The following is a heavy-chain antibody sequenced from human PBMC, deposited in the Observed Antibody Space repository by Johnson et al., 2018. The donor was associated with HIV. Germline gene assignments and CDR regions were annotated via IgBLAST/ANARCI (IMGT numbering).Heavy chain of an antibody. CDR3: ARASPNYYDSSGYFPLDAFDI. J-gene: IGHJ3*02. CDR1: GFTFSRYN. D-gene: IGHD3-22*01. V-gene: IGHV3-30*04. Sequence: QVQLVESGGGVVQPGTSLRLSCAASGFTFSRYNMHWVRQAPGKGLEWVAATSFDGTNEGCADSVKGRFTISRDNSKDTLYLQIDSLRVEDMAVYYCARASPNYYDSSGYFPLDAFDIWGQGTMVTVSS. CDR2: TSFDGTNE.